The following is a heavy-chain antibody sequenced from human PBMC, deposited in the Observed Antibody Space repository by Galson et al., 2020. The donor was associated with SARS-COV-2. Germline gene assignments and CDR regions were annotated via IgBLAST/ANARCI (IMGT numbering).Heavy chain of an antibody. CDR3: ARDGQYYDFWSGYSSPVDYYYYYYMDV. Sequence: QLGESLKISCAASGFTFSSYAMHWVRQAPGKGLEWVAVISYDGSNKYYADSVKGRFTISRDNSKNTLYLQMNSLRAEDTAVYYCARDGQYYDFWSGYSSPVDYYYYYYMDVWGKGTTVTVSS. J-gene: IGHJ6*03. D-gene: IGHD3-3*01. CDR1: GFTFSSYA. CDR2: ISYDGSNK. V-gene: IGHV3-30*04.